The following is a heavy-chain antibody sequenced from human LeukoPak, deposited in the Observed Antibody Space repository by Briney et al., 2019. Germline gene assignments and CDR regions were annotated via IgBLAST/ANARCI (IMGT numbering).Heavy chain of an antibody. CDR2: IYPSDSDT. D-gene: IGHD6-25*01. Sequence: GESLQISCKGSGYSFISYWIGWVRQMPGKGLEWMGIIYPSDSDTRYSPSFQGQVTISADKSISTAYLQWSSLKASDTAMYYCARLEQRWSFDIWGQGTMVTVSS. V-gene: IGHV5-51*01. CDR3: ARLEQRWSFDI. CDR1: GYSFISYW. J-gene: IGHJ3*02.